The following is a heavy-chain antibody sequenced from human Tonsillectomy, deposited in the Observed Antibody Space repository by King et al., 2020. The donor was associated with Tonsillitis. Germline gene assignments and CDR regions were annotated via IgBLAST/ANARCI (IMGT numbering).Heavy chain of an antibody. V-gene: IGHV4-61*02. CDR3: ARGTAAGTKGGYWFDP. CDR1: GGSISSGSYY. Sequence: VQLQESGPGLVKPSQTLSLTCTVSGGSISSGSYYWSWIRQPAGKGLEWIGRIYTSGSTNYNPSLKSRVTISVETSKNQFSLKLSSVTAADTAVYYCARGTAAGTKGGYWFDPWGQGTLVTVSS. D-gene: IGHD6-13*01. J-gene: IGHJ5*02. CDR2: IYTSGST.